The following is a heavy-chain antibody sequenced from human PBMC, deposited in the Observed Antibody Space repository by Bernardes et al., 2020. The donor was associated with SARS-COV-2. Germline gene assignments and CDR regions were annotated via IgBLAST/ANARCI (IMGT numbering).Heavy chain of an antibody. CDR3: AREGGTSGRGMDV. Sequence: SETLSLTCIVSGGSISTYYWSWIRQPAGKGLEWIGRMSASGSSNHNPSLRSRITMSVDTPQNQISLELSSVTAADTAVYYCAREGGTSGRGMDVWGQGTTVTVSS. J-gene: IGHJ6*02. CDR2: MSASGSS. V-gene: IGHV4-4*07. CDR1: GGSISTYY. D-gene: IGHD3-10*01.